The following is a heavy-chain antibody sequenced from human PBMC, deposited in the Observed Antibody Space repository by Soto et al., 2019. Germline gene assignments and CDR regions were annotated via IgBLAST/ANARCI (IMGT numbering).Heavy chain of an antibody. D-gene: IGHD3-22*01. J-gene: IGHJ4*02. V-gene: IGHV1-18*01. CDR2: ISAWNADT. CDR1: GYTFTSYG. CDR3: ARALYYHDNSANYYFDS. Sequence: QVQLVQSAAEAKKTGASVKVSCKTSGYTFTSYGVSWVRQAPGQGLEWLAWISAWNADTNYAQKIQGRVTVTTDTSTSTAYMELRSLRSDDTAVYYCARALYYHDNSANYYFDSWGQGTLVTVSS.